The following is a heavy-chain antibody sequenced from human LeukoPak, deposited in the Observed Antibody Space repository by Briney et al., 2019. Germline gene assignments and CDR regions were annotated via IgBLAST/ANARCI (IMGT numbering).Heavy chain of an antibody. CDR2: LDPNSGGT. CDR1: GYTFTGYY. D-gene: IGHD3/OR15-3a*01. J-gene: IGHJ4*02. CDR3: ARDQARTTTWYLYMNY. Sequence: ASVKVSCKASGYTFTGYYIHRVRQAPGQGLEWMGRLDPNSGGTNSAQKFQARVTMTRDTSITTAYMELSRLRSDDTAVYYCARDQARTTTWYLYMNYWGQGTLVTVSS. V-gene: IGHV1-2*06.